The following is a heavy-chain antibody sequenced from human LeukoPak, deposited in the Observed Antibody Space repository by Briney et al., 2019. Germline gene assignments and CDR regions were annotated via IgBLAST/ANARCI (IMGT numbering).Heavy chain of an antibody. CDR2: INHSGST. V-gene: IGHV4-34*01. CDR1: GFNFRAYW. J-gene: IGHJ4*02. CDR3: ARGGSWYTGYFDY. D-gene: IGHD6-13*01. Sequence: GSLRLSCTTSGFNFRAYWMGWVRQAPGKGLEWIGEINHSGSTNYNPSLKSRVTISVDTSKNQFSLKLSSVTAADTAVYYCARGGSWYTGYFDYWGQGTLVTVSS.